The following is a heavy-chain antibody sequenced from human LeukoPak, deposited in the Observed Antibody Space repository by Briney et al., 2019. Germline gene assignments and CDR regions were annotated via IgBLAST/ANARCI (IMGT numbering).Heavy chain of an antibody. Sequence: SETLSLTCAVYGGSFSGYYWSWIRQPPGKGLEWIGEINHSGSTNYNPSLRSRVTISVDTSKNQFSLRLSSVTAADTAVYYCARASEMATIPFDYWGQGTLVTVSS. D-gene: IGHD5-24*01. CDR3: ARASEMATIPFDY. CDR1: GGSFSGYY. J-gene: IGHJ4*02. V-gene: IGHV4-34*01. CDR2: INHSGST.